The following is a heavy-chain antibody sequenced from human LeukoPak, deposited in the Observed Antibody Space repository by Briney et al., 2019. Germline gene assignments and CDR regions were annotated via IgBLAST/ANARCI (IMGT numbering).Heavy chain of an antibody. D-gene: IGHD3-10*01. J-gene: IGHJ5*02. V-gene: IGHV5-51*01. CDR3: ARRLGTMVRGVTHVNWFDP. CDR2: IYPGDSDT. Sequence: GESLKISCKGSGYSFTSYWIGWVRQMPGRGLEWMGIIYPGDSDTRYSPSFQGQVTISADKPISTAYLQWSSLKASDTAMYYCARRLGTMVRGVTHVNWFDPWGQGTLVTVSS. CDR1: GYSFTSYW.